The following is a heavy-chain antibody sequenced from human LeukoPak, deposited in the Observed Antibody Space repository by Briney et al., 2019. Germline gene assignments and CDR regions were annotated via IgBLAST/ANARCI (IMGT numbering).Heavy chain of an antibody. CDR2: FYYGGST. CDR1: GGSISSSNYY. CDR3: ATSHDSAWRGDY. V-gene: IGHV4-39*01. D-gene: IGHD6-19*01. Sequence: SETLSLTCTVSGGSISSSNYYWGCVPHPPGKGLEWIASFYYGGSTYYNPSLKSRVTISVDTSKNQFSLRLSSVTAVDTAFYYCATSHDSAWRGDYWGRGTLVTVSS. J-gene: IGHJ4*02.